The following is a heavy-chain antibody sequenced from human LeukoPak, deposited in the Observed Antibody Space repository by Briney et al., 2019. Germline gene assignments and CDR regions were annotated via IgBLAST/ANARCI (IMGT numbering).Heavy chain of an antibody. V-gene: IGHV4-59*08. Sequence: SETLSLTCTVSGGPINNYYWSWIRQPPGKGLEWIGYIHYSGSTKYNPSLRSRVTISVDTSKNQFSLKLSSVTAADTAVYYCARHFNSGTYPFDYWGQGTLVTVSS. CDR2: IHYSGST. CDR3: ARHFNSGTYPFDY. J-gene: IGHJ4*02. CDR1: GGPINNYY. D-gene: IGHD3-10*01.